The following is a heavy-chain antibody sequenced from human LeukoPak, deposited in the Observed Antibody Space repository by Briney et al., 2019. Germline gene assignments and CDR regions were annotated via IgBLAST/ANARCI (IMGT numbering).Heavy chain of an antibody. J-gene: IGHJ4*02. V-gene: IGHV3-23*01. CDR1: GITLSNYA. CDR2: IRGSGGGT. CDR3: AKRGVVIRVILVGFHKDAYYFDS. Sequence: PGGSLRLSCAVSGITLSNYAISWVCQAPGKGLEWVAGIRGSGGGTHYADSVKGRFTISRDNPKNTLYLQMNNLRAGDTAVYFCAKRGVVIRVILVGFHKDAYYFDSWGQGALVTVSS. D-gene: IGHD3-22*01.